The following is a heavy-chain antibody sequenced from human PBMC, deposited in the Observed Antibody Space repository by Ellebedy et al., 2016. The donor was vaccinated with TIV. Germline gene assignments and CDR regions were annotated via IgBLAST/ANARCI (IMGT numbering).Heavy chain of an antibody. CDR1: GFTFSSYW. V-gene: IGHV3-7*01. CDR2: IKQDGSEK. D-gene: IGHD6-19*01. J-gene: IGHJ4*02. CDR3: ARDHSWIAVADNGGGENDY. Sequence: GESLKISCAASGFTFSSYWMSWVRQAPGKGLEWVANIKQDGSEKYYVDSVKGRFTISRDNAKNSLYLQMNSLRAEDTAVYYCARDHSWIAVADNGGGENDYWGQGTLVTVSS.